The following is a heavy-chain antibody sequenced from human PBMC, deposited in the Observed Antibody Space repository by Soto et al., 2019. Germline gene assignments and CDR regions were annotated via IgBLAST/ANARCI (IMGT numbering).Heavy chain of an antibody. CDR2: INPSGGST. Sequence: GASVKVSCKASGYTFTSYYMHWVRQAPGQGLEWMGIINPSGGSTSYAQKFQGRVTMTRDTSTSTVYMELSSLRSEDTAVYYCARLSPYYYDSSGYYYGFDYWGQGTLVTVSS. J-gene: IGHJ4*02. V-gene: IGHV1-46*01. CDR3: ARLSPYYYDSSGYYYGFDY. D-gene: IGHD3-22*01. CDR1: GYTFTSYY.